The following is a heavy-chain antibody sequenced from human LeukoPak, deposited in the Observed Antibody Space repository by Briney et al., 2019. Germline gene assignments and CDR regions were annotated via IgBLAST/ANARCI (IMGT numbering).Heavy chain of an antibody. CDR3: ARGRSSWYGAYYFDY. D-gene: IGHD6-13*01. CDR2: INHSGST. Sequence: SETLSLTCAVYGGSFRGYYWSWIRQPPGKGLEWIGEINHSGSTNYNPSLKSRVTISVDTSKNQFSLKLSSVTAADTAVYYCARGRSSWYGAYYFDYWGQGTLVTVSS. CDR1: GGSFRGYY. J-gene: IGHJ4*02. V-gene: IGHV4-34*01.